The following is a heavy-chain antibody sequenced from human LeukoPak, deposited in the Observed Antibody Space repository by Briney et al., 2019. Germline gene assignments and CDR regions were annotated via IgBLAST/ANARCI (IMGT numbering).Heavy chain of an antibody. V-gene: IGHV3-30*02. CDR3: AKDKHCSGTSCYYYPGH. Sequence: QPGGSLRLSCAASGFTLSTDGMHWVRQAPGKGLEWVAFIHQDGSHTFYADSVKGRFTISRDNSKNTLHLQMNGLRPEDTAFYYCAKDKHCSGTSCYYYPGHWGQDTLVTVSS. J-gene: IGHJ1*01. D-gene: IGHD2-2*01. CDR2: IHQDGSHT. CDR1: GFTLSTDG.